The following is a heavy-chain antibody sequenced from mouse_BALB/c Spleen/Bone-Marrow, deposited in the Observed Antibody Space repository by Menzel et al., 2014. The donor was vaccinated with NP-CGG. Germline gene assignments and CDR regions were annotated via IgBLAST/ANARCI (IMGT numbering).Heavy chain of an antibody. CDR2: ILPGSGST. J-gene: IGHJ1*01. D-gene: IGHD1-1*01. V-gene: IGHV1-9*01. CDR1: GYTFSRYW. CDR3: ARWGYGSSYVGYFDV. Sequence: VQLQQSGAELMKPGASVKISCKATGYTFSRYWIEWVKQRPGHGLEWIGEILPGSGSTNYNEKFKGEATFTADTSSNTAYTQLSSLTSEDSAVYYCARWGYGSSYVGYFDVWGAGTTVTVSS.